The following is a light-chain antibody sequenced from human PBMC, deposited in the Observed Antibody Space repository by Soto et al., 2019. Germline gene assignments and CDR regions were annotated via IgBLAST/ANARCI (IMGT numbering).Light chain of an antibody. V-gene: IGLV2-14*01. Sequence: QSALTQPASVSGSPGQSITISCTGTSSDVGAYNYVSWYQQHPGKAPKVMIYEVSNRPSGVSNRFSGSKSGNTASLTISGLQAEDGAYYYCSASVGVASLRVFGGGTQLTVL. CDR1: SSDVGAYNY. CDR3: SASVGVASLRV. CDR2: EVS. J-gene: IGLJ7*01.